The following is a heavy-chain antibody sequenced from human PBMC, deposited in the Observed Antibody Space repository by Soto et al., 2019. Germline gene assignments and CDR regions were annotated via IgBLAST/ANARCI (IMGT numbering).Heavy chain of an antibody. D-gene: IGHD3-16*02. CDR2: IYYSGST. J-gene: IGHJ4*02. V-gene: IGHV4-31*03. CDR1: GGSISSGGYY. CDR3: ARGAYVWGSYRYTTPVPVGY. Sequence: SETLSLTCTVSGGSISSGGYYWSWIRQHPGKGLEWIGYIYYSGSTYYNPSLKSRVTISVDTSKNQFSLKLSSVTAADTAVYYCARGAYVWGSYRYTTPVPVGYWGQGTLVTVSS.